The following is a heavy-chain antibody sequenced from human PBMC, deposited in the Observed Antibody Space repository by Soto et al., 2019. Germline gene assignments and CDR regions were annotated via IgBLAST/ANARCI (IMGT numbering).Heavy chain of an antibody. CDR1: GHTFTSYY. J-gene: IGHJ6*02. CDR2: INLSAGST. CDR3: ASRHPDILNTYSYSSDV. D-gene: IGHD3-9*01. V-gene: IGHV1-46*01. Sequence: ASVKVSCKASGHTFTSYYMHWVRQAPGQGLEWIGIINLSAGSTSYAQKFQGRVTITRDTSTSTVYMDMSSLRSEDTAVYYCASRHPDILNTYSYSSDVGGQGTPVTVP.